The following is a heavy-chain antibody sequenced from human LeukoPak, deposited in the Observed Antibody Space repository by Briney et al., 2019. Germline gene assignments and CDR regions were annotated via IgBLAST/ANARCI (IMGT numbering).Heavy chain of an antibody. V-gene: IGHV1-18*01. D-gene: IGHD3-3*01. CDR2: ISAYNGNT. CDR3: ARTLDSWSGYLPVRSYYYYYYYMDV. J-gene: IGHJ6*03. CDR1: GYTFTSYG. Sequence: ASVKVSCKASGYTFTSYGISWVRQAPGQGLEWMGWISAYNGNTNYAQKLQGRVTMTTDTSTSTAYMELRSLRSDDTAVYYCARTLDSWSGYLPVRSYYYYYYYMDVWGKGTTVTVSS.